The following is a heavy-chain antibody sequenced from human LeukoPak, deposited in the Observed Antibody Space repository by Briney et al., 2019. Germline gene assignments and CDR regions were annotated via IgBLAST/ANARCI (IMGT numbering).Heavy chain of an antibody. J-gene: IGHJ5*02. D-gene: IGHD6-19*01. CDR3: ARELAGANWFDP. Sequence: PSETLSLTCAVSGGSISSGGYSWSWIRQPPGKRLEWIGYIYHSGSTYYNPSLKSRVTISVDRSKNQFSLKPSSVTAADTAVYYCARELAGANWFDPWGQGTLVTVSS. CDR2: IYHSGST. V-gene: IGHV4-30-2*01. CDR1: GGSISSGGYS.